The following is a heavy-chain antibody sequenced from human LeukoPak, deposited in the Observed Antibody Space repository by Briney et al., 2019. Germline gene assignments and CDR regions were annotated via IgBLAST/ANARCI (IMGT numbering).Heavy chain of an antibody. J-gene: IGHJ5*02. Sequence: GGSLRLSCAASGFTFSNHGMHWIRQAPGKGLEWVALIWYDGSNKEYAESVKGRFTISRDNAKNTLYLQMSSLRAEDTAVYYCARARDYGDYVNWFDPWGQGTLVTVSS. D-gene: IGHD4-17*01. V-gene: IGHV3-33*01. CDR1: GFTFSNHG. CDR3: ARARDYGDYVNWFDP. CDR2: IWYDGSNK.